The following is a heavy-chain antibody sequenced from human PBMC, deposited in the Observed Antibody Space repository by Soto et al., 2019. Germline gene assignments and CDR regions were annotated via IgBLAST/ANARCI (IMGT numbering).Heavy chain of an antibody. CDR3: ASLSLSGLRIAARVWHCGMDV. CDR1: GFTFTAYY. CDR2: INLNSDTT. Sequence: GASVKVSCKASGFTFTAYYLYWMRQAPGQGLEWVGWINLNSDTTDIAPKFKGRVSLTRDTSISTAYMELNRLTSDDTAVYYCASLSLSGLRIAARVWHCGMDVWGQGTTVTVSS. D-gene: IGHD6-6*01. V-gene: IGHV1-2*02. J-gene: IGHJ6*02.